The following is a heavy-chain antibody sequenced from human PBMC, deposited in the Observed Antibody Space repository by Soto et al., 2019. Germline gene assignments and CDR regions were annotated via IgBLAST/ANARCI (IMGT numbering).Heavy chain of an antibody. Sequence: ASVKVSCKVSGYTLTELSMHWVRQAPGKGLEWMGGFDPEDGETIYAQKFQGRVTMTEDTSTDTAYMELSSLRSEDTAVYYCATDTQPLDYFDYWGQGTLVTVSS. CDR3: ATDTQPLDYFDY. CDR2: FDPEDGET. D-gene: IGHD6-13*01. V-gene: IGHV1-24*01. J-gene: IGHJ4*02. CDR1: GYTLTELS.